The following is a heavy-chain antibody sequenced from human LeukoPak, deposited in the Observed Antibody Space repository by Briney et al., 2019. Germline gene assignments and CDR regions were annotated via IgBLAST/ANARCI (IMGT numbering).Heavy chain of an antibody. CDR2: IIPILGIA. CDR1: GGTFSSYA. Sequence: ASVKVSCTASGGTFSSYAISWVRQAPGQGLEWMGRIIPILGIANYAQKFQGRVTITADKSTSTAYMELSSLRSEDTAVYYCASSLDSSGYSTDYWGQGTLVTVSS. D-gene: IGHD3-22*01. CDR3: ASSLDSSGYSTDY. J-gene: IGHJ4*02. V-gene: IGHV1-69*04.